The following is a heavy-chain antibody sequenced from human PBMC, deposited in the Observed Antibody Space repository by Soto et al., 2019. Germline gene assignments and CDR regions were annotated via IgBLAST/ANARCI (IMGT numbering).Heavy chain of an antibody. CDR2: IGTSGTPT. D-gene: IGHD2-21*01. V-gene: IGHV3-23*01. CDR3: TRILWSSRRDALDI. Sequence: DVQLLESGGALVQPGGSLRLSCIASGFTFRSYAMAWVRQAPGEDLEWVSAIGTSGTPTLYADSVKSRFSISRDDSRNTVSLQMNSLGVEDTATYYCTRILWSSRRDALDIWGQGTTVTVSS. J-gene: IGHJ6*02. CDR1: GFTFRSYA.